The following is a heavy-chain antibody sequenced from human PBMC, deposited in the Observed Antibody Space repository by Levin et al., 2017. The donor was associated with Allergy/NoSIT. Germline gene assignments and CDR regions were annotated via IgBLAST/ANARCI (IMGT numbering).Heavy chain of an antibody. J-gene: IGHJ4*02. Sequence: GESLKISCTASGFTFGDYAMSWFRQAPGKGLEWVGFIRSKAYGGTTEYAASVKGRFTISRDDSKSIAYLQMNSLKTEDTAVYYCTRDREVGAVAEGDYFDYWGQGTLVTVSS. CDR2: IRSKAYGGTT. V-gene: IGHV3-49*03. CDR3: TRDREVGAVAEGDYFDY. CDR1: GFTFGDYA. D-gene: IGHD6-19*01.